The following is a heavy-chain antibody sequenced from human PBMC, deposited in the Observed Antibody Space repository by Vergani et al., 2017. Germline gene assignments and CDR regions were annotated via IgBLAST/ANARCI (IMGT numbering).Heavy chain of an antibody. Sequence: VQLVQSGAEVKKPGATMKISCKVSGYTFTGYYMHWVRQAPGQGLEWMGWINPNSGGTNYAQKFQGRVTMTRDTSISTAYMELSRLRSDDTAVYYCARCIHDILTGYYPSYYYYGMDVWGQGTTVTVSS. J-gene: IGHJ6*02. CDR2: INPNSGGT. CDR3: ARCIHDILTGYYPSYYYYGMDV. CDR1: GYTFTGYY. D-gene: IGHD3-9*01. V-gene: IGHV1-2*02.